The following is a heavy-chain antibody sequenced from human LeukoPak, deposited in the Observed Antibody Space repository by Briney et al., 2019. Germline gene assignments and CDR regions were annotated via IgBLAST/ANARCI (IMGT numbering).Heavy chain of an antibody. CDR1: GSSINSVYS. J-gene: IGHJ4*02. V-gene: IGHV4-38-2*02. CDR2: IYHNGNT. D-gene: IGHD3-22*01. Sequence: PSETLSLTCTVFGSSINSVYSWGCFRQPPGKGQEWSGSIYHNGNTYYNSSLKSRVPISVHTSENQFSLKLSSVTAADTAVYYCASYKTYYDSSGNPFDYWGQGTLVTVSS. CDR3: ASYKTYYDSSGNPFDY.